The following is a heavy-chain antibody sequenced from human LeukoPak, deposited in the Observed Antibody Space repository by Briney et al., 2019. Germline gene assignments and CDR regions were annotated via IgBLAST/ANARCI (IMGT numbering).Heavy chain of an antibody. CDR3: AKGLHLRVLAASPFEA. V-gene: IGHV3-23*01. CDR2: IGGSGRGGTI. CDR1: GFTFSDYA. D-gene: IGHD2-2*01. Sequence: PGGSLRLSCTASGFTFSDYAMTWIRQAPGKGLELVSSIGGSGRGGTIYYGDSVVKGRFTISRDNSKNTLYLQMKSLRADDTAIYYCAKGLHLRVLAASPFEAWGQGNLVTVSA. J-gene: IGHJ4*02.